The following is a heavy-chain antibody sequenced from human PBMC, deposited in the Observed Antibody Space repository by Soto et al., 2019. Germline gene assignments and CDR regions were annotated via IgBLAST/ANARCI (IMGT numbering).Heavy chain of an antibody. CDR3: ARDLYCSGGSCYKSRPFDY. V-gene: IGHV3-74*01. CDR2: INSDGSST. CDR1: GFTFSSYW. Sequence: EVQLVESGGGLVQPGGSLRLSCAASGFTFSSYWMHWVRQAPGKGLVWVSRINSDGSSTSYADSVKGRFTISRDNAKNSLYLQMNSLRAEDTAVYYCARDLYCSGGSCYKSRPFDYWGQGTLVTVSS. D-gene: IGHD2-15*01. J-gene: IGHJ4*02.